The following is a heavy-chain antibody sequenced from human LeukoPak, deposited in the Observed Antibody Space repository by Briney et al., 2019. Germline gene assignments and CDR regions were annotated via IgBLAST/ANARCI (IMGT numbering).Heavy chain of an antibody. CDR2: INAGNGNT. J-gene: IGHJ4*02. CDR3: ASHRIAVAGTPVSGLDY. V-gene: IGHV1-3*01. CDR1: GYTFTSYA. D-gene: IGHD6-19*01. Sequence: ASVKVSCKASGYTFTSYAMHWVRQAPGQRLEWMGWINAGNGNTKYSQKFQGRVTITRDTSASTAYMELSSLRSEDTAVYYCASHRIAVAGTPVSGLDYWGQGTLVTVYS.